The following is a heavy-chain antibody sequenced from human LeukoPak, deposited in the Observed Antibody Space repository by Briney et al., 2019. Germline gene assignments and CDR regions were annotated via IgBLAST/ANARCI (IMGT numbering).Heavy chain of an antibody. J-gene: IGHJ4*02. CDR3: ARARVWFGECLDY. CDR1: GGSFSGYY. Sequence: SETLSLTCAVYGGSFSGYYWSWIRQPPGKGLEWIGEINHSGSTNYNPSLKSRVTISEDTSKNQFSLKLSSVTAADTAVYYCARARVWFGECLDYWGQGTLVTVSS. D-gene: IGHD3-10*01. V-gene: IGHV4-34*01. CDR2: INHSGST.